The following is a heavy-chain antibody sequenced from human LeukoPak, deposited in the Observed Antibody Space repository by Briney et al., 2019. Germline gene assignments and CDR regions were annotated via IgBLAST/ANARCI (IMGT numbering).Heavy chain of an antibody. Sequence: PSETLPLTCAVYGGSFSGYYWSWIRQPPGKGLEWIGEINHSGSTNYNPSLKSRVTISVDTSKNQFSLKLSSVTAADTAVYYCARHLIVGAIRRGFDYWGQGTLVTVSS. CDR1: GGSFSGYY. D-gene: IGHD1-26*01. J-gene: IGHJ4*02. CDR3: ARHLIVGAIRRGFDY. V-gene: IGHV4-34*01. CDR2: INHSGST.